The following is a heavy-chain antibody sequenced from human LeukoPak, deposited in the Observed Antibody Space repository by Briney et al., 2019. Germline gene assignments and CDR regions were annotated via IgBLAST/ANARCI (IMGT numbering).Heavy chain of an antibody. V-gene: IGHV3-7*03. CDR1: GFTFSNYW. D-gene: IGHD5-18*01. CDR2: IKQDGSEK. Sequence: PGGSLRLSCAASGFTFSNYWMNWVRQAPGKGLEWVANIKQDGSEKYYVDSVKGRFTISRDNSKNTLYLQMNSLRAEDTAVYYCAKDRPAYSFGPPIFDYWGQGTLVTVSS. CDR3: AKDRPAYSFGPPIFDY. J-gene: IGHJ4*02.